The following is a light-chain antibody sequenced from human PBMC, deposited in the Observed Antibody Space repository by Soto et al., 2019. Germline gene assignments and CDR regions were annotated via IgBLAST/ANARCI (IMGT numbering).Light chain of an antibody. CDR1: TGAVTSAYY. CDR3: LLFYGGAHV. Sequence: QTVVTQEPSLTVSPGGTVTLTCASSTGAVTSAYYPNWFQQKPGQAPRALIYSTTSKHFRTPARFSGSLLGGKAALTLSGAQPEDEADYYCLLFYGGAHVFGTGTKVTVL. CDR2: STT. V-gene: IGLV7-43*01. J-gene: IGLJ1*01.